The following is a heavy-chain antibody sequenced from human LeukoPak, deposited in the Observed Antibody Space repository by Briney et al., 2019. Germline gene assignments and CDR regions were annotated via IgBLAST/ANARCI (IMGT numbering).Heavy chain of an antibody. CDR1: GFTFSTFW. Sequence: GGSLRLSCAASGFTFSTFWMHWVRQAPGKGLVWVSRINGDGSSTSYADSVKGRFTISRDNAKNTVYLQMNSLRAEDTAVYYCGQSSPVLLWSWGQGTLVTVSS. D-gene: IGHD3-10*01. V-gene: IGHV3-74*01. CDR2: INGDGSST. J-gene: IGHJ5*02. CDR3: GQSSPVLLWS.